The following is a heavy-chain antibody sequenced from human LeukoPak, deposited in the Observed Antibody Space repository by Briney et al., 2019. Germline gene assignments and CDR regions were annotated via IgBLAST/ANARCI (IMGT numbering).Heavy chain of an antibody. V-gene: IGHV3-23*01. CDR3: ARENSGYYYGSGNYSPGGY. Sequence: PGGSLRLSCAASGFTFSSYAMSWVRQAPGKGLEWVSAISGSGGSTYYADSVKGRFTISRDNSKNTLYLQMNSLRAEDTAVYYCARENSGYYYGSGNYSPGGYWGQGTLVTVSS. CDR2: ISGSGGST. J-gene: IGHJ4*02. D-gene: IGHD3-10*01. CDR1: GFTFSSYA.